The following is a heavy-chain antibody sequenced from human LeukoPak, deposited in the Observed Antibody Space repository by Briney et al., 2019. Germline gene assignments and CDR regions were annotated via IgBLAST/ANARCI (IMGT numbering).Heavy chain of an antibody. J-gene: IGHJ4*02. CDR2: IYYSKNT. CDR1: GGSISSSSAY. D-gene: IGHD5-18*01. CDR3: VSPRGFSYGYFDY. Sequence: PSETLSLTCTVSGGSISSSSAYWGWIRQPPGKGLEWIGSIYYSKNTYYNPSLKGRVTISADTSKNQFSLTLRSVSATDTAVYYCVSPRGFSYGYFDYWGQGTLVTVSS. V-gene: IGHV4-39*01.